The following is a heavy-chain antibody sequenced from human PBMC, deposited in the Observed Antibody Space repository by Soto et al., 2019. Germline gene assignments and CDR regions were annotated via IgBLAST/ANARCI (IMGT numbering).Heavy chain of an antibody. CDR2: INPNGGST. CDR1: GYTFTSYY. D-gene: IGHD6-19*01. Sequence: ASVKVSFKASGYTFTSYYMHWLRQAPGQGLEWMGIINPNGGSTSYAQKFQGRVTITRDTSTSTVYMELSSLRSEDTAVYYCARELIAVAGTGVFDYWGQGTLVTVSS. V-gene: IGHV1-46*03. J-gene: IGHJ4*02. CDR3: ARELIAVAGTGVFDY.